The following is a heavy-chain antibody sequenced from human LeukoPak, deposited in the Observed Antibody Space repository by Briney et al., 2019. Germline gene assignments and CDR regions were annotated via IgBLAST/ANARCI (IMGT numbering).Heavy chain of an antibody. CDR1: GFTFSNYG. CDR3: AEGRVSSNGWTFNDY. Sequence: PGGSLRLSCAASGFTFSNYGMSWVRQAPGKGLEWVSSFSGSGGTTYYADSVKGRFTISRDNSKNTLYLQMNSLRAEDTAVYYCAEGRVSSNGWTFNDYWGQGTLVTVSS. J-gene: IGHJ4*02. D-gene: IGHD3-22*01. V-gene: IGHV3-23*01. CDR2: FSGSGGTT.